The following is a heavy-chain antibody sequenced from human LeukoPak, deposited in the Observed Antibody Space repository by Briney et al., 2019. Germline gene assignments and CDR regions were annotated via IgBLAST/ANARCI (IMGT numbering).Heavy chain of an antibody. CDR1: GFSLTTSRVG. V-gene: IGHV2-5*02. CDR3: AHRPGMGAHRFDV. D-gene: IGHD1-26*01. CDR2: IYWDDDT. Sequence: SGPTLVKPTETLTLTCNLSGFSLTTSRVGVGWMRQSPGKALQWLTLIYWDDDTRYRPSLRGRLAVTKDASKNQVLLTMTNVDPADTGTYYCAHRPGMGAHRFDVWGQGILVTVSS. J-gene: IGHJ4*02.